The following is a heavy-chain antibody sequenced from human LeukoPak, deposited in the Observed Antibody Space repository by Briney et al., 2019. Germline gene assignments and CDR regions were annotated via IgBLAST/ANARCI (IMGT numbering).Heavy chain of an antibody. D-gene: IGHD6-13*01. J-gene: IGHJ6*03. V-gene: IGHV1-69*05. CDR1: GGTFSSYA. Sequence: SVKVSCKASGGTFSSYAISWVRQAPGQGLEWMGGIIPIFGTANYAQKFQGRVTMTRNTSISTAYMELSSLRSEDTAVYYCARRGIAAAGTVWYYYYYMDVWGKGTTVTISS. CDR2: IIPIFGTA. CDR3: ARRGIAAAGTVWYYYYYMDV.